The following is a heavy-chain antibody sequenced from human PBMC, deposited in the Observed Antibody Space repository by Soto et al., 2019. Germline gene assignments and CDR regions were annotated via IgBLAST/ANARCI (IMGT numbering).Heavy chain of an antibody. D-gene: IGHD5-12*01. Sequence: SETLSLTCTVFGGSISSSSYYWGWIRQPPGKGLEWIAMIYYSGVTHYNPSLKSRVTISIDTSKNQFSLKLSSVTAADTAMYYCARPARQDTVAGDYWGQGTLVTVSS. V-gene: IGHV4-39*01. CDR1: GGSISSSSYY. J-gene: IGHJ4*02. CDR2: IYYSGVT. CDR3: ARPARQDTVAGDY.